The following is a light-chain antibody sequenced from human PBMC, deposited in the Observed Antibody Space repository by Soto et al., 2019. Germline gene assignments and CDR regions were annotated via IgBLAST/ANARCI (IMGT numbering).Light chain of an antibody. V-gene: IGKV1-33*01. Sequence: DIQMTQSPSSLSSSFGDRVMITCQASQDITKYLNWYQQRPGKAPKLLIYDASNLETGVPSRFSGSGSGTDFTFTISSLKTEDIATYYCQQYESLTLTFGQGTRLEIK. CDR2: DAS. CDR3: QQYESLTLT. J-gene: IGKJ5*01. CDR1: QDITKY.